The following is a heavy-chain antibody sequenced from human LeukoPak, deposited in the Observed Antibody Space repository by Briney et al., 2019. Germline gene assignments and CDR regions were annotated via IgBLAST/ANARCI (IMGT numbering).Heavy chain of an antibody. D-gene: IGHD4-17*01. J-gene: IGHJ5*02. CDR1: GFTFSSYA. Sequence: GGSLRLSCAASGFTFSSYAMSWVRQAPGKGLEWVSAISGSGGSTYYADSVKGRFTISRDNSKNTLYLQMNSLRAEDTAVYYCAKDRGGYGGYAGWFDPWGQGTLVTVSS. V-gene: IGHV3-23*01. CDR3: AKDRGGYGGYAGWFDP. CDR2: ISGSGGST.